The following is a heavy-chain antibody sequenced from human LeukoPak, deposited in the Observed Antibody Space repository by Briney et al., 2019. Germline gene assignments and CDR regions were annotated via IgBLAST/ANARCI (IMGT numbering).Heavy chain of an antibody. J-gene: IGHJ3*02. CDR2: ISSSGSTI. CDR3: ARYGGNSARHAFDI. CDR1: GFTFSDYC. D-gene: IGHD4-23*01. Sequence: GGSLRLSCAASGFTFSDYCMSWIRQAPGKGLEWVSYISSSGSTIYYADSVKGRFTISRDNAKNSLYLQMNSLRAEDTAVYYCARYGGNSARHAFDIWGQGTMVTVSS. V-gene: IGHV3-11*01.